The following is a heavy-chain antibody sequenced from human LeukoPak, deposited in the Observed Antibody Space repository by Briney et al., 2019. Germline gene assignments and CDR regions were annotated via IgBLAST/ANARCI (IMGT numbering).Heavy chain of an antibody. J-gene: IGHJ4*02. CDR1: GFVFRDYG. V-gene: IGHV3-30*02. Sequence: GGSLRLSCAASGFVFRDYGMNWVRQAPGKGLEWVAFVRYDGSNQYYADSVKGRFTISRDNSKNTLFLQMNSLRVEDTALYSTAKEFGSGYHSEGPQYWGLGTLVTVSS. D-gene: IGHD5-12*01. CDR3: AKEFGSGYHSEGPQY. CDR2: VRYDGSNQ.